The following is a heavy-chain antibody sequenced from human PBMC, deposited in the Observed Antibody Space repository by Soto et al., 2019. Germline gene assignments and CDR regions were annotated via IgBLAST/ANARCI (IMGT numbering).Heavy chain of an antibody. CDR2: ISDDGSRT. Sequence: EVQLLESGGGLVQPGGSLRLSCAASGFTFNTFEMIWVRQAPGRGLEWVSFISDDGSRTYYADAVKGRFTISRDNSKYTLYLQMNSLTVDDTAVYACVKGGWLDFWGQGTLVTVSS. J-gene: IGHJ5*01. V-gene: IGHV3-23*01. D-gene: IGHD3-16*01. CDR1: GFTFNTFE. CDR3: VKGGWLDF.